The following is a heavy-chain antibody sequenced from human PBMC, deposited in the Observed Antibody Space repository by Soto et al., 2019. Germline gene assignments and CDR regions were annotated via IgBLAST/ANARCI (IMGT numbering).Heavy chain of an antibody. CDR3: ATLGRDDYPTIDP. Sequence: QAQLVQSGGGVVQPGRSLRLSCAASGFLFNSYPMHWVRQAPGKGLEWVARVSCEGTRTVYADSVKGRFTVSRDNSKNTLYLDLSRVRTEDTAVYYCATLGRDDYPTIDPWGQGTLVTVSS. CDR2: VSCEGTRT. V-gene: IGHV3-30-3*01. D-gene: IGHD4-17*01. CDR1: GFLFNSYP. J-gene: IGHJ5*02.